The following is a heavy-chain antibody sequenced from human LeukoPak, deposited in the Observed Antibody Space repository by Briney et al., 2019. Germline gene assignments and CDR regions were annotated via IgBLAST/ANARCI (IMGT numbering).Heavy chain of an antibody. CDR2: INHSGST. J-gene: IGHJ4*02. CDR3: ARARLSAMDY. V-gene: IGHV4-34*01. D-gene: IGHD5-18*01. CDR1: GGSFSGYY. Sequence: SETLSLTCAVYGGSFSGYYWSWIRQPPGKGLEWIGEINHSGSTNYNPSLKSRVTISVDTSKNQFSLKLSSVTAAHTAVYYCARARLSAMDYWGQGTLVTVSS.